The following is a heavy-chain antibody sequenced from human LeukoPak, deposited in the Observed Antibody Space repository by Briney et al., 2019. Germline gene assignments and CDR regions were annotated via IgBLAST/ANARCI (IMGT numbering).Heavy chain of an antibody. J-gene: IGHJ4*02. V-gene: IGHV3-23*01. CDR3: ADYRKPQGLNY. Sequence: GGSLRLSCEVSEFPFSVYAMAWVRQAPGQGLEWVSAIDASGSDTYYTDSVKGRFTISRDNSKNTVYLQMNSLRVEDTAVYYCADYRKPQGLNYWGQGTLVTVSS. CDR1: EFPFSVYA. CDR2: IDASGSDT. D-gene: IGHD1-14*01.